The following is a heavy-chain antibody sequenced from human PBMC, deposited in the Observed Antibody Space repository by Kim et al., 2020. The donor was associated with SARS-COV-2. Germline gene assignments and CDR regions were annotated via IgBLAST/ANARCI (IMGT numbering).Heavy chain of an antibody. J-gene: IGHJ4*02. V-gene: IGHV1-3*04. D-gene: IGHD3-10*01. CDR2: INTGDGGT. Sequence: ASVKVSCKASGFTFTSYGIHWVRQAPGQRLEWMGRINTGDGGTVYSQKLQGRVTINRDTLATTVYMELSSLTSEDTAVYYCASEVFQSGNFDYWGQGSLVTVSS. CDR3: ASEVFQSGNFDY. CDR1: GFTFTSYG.